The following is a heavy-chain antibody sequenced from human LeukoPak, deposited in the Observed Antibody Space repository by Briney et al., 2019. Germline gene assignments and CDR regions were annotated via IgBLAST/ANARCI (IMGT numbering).Heavy chain of an antibody. J-gene: IGHJ4*02. CDR3: ARDLPPSIAVAGDY. D-gene: IGHD6-19*01. Sequence: ASVKVSCKASGYTFTGYYMYWVRQAPGQGLEWMGWINPNSGGTNYAQKFQGRVTMTRDTSISTAYMELSRLRSDDTAVYYCARDLPPSIAVAGDYWGQGTLVTVSS. CDR2: INPNSGGT. V-gene: IGHV1-2*02. CDR1: GYTFTGYY.